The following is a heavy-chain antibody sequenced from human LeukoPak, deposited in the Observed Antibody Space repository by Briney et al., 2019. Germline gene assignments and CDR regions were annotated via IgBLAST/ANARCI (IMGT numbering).Heavy chain of an antibody. CDR2: IYYSGST. CDR3: ARRSGSSGYYYANWFDP. V-gene: IGHV4-31*03. D-gene: IGHD3-22*01. CDR1: GGSISSGGYY. J-gene: IGHJ5*02. Sequence: SETRSLTCTVSGGSISSGGYYWSWIRQHPGKGLEWIGYIYYSGSTYYNPSLKSRVTISVDTSKNQFSLKLSSVTAADTAVYYCARRSGSSGYYYANWFDPWGQGTLVTVSS.